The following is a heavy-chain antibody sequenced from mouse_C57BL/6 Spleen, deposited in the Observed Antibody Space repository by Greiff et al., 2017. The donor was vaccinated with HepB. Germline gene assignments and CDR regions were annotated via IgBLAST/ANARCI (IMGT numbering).Heavy chain of an antibody. CDR3: ARREPRGGFAY. D-gene: IGHD3-3*01. CDR1: GFTFSDYY. V-gene: IGHV5-12*01. Sequence: EVQLQESGGGLVQPGGSLKLSCAASGFTFSDYYMYWVRQTPEKRLEWVAYISNGGGSTYYPDTVKGRFTISRDNAKNTLYLQMSRLKSEDTAMYYCARREPRGGFAYWGQGTLVTVSA. J-gene: IGHJ3*01. CDR2: ISNGGGST.